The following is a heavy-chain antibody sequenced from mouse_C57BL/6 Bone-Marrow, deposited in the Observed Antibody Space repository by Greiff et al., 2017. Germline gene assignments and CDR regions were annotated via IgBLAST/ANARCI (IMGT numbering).Heavy chain of an antibody. V-gene: IGHV1-15*01. CDR3: TRDDYGSSHYYARDY. D-gene: IGHD1-1*01. Sequence: VQLQQSGAELVRPGASVTLSCKASGYTFTDYEMHWVKQTPVHGLEWIGAIDPETGGTAYNQKFKGKAILTADKSSSNASMERRSLTSEDSAVYYCTRDDYGSSHYYARDYWGQGTSVTVSS. CDR2: IDPETGGT. CDR1: GYTFTDYE. J-gene: IGHJ4*01.